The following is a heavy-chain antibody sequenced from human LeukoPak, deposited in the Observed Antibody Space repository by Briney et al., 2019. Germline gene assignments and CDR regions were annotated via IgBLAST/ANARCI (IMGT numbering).Heavy chain of an antibody. CDR3: ARGGIAAHAFDI. Sequence: PGRSLRLSCAASGFTFSSYAMHWVRQAPGKGLEWVAVISYDGSNKYHADSVKGRFTISRDNSKNTLYLQMNSLRAEDTAVYYCARGGIAAHAFDIWGQGTMVTVSS. CDR1: GFTFSSYA. CDR2: ISYDGSNK. D-gene: IGHD6-13*01. V-gene: IGHV3-30-3*01. J-gene: IGHJ3*02.